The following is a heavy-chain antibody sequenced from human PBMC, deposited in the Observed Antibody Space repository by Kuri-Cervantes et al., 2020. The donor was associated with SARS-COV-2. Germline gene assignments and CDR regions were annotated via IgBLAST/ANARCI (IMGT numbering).Heavy chain of an antibody. D-gene: IGHD7-27*01. V-gene: IGHV3-11*04. CDR1: GFTFSDYY. CDR3: ARDLRMGKSLEH. J-gene: IGHJ4*02. CDR2: ISNSGSTI. Sequence: GGSLRLSCAASGFTFSDYYITWIRQAPGKGLEWVSYISNSGSTIHYADSVKGRFTISRDNAKNSVYLQMNSLRAEDTAMYYCARDLRMGKSLEHWGQGTLVTVSS.